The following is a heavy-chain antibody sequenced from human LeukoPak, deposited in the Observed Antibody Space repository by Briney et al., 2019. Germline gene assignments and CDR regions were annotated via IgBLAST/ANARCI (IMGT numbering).Heavy chain of an antibody. CDR1: GFTFSTYW. CDR3: ARDNRGYDYVWGSFREYNWFDP. V-gene: IGHV3-7*01. Sequence: GGSLRLSCAASGFTFSTYWMSWVRQAPGKGLEWVANIKQDGSEKYYVDSVKGRFTISRDNAKNSLYLQMNSLRAEDTAVYYCARDNRGYDYVWGSFREYNWFDPWGQGTLVTVSS. CDR2: IKQDGSEK. D-gene: IGHD3-16*02. J-gene: IGHJ5*02.